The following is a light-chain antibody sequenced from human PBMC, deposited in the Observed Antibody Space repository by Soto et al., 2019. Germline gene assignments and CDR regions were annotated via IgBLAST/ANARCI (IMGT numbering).Light chain of an antibody. V-gene: IGLV2-23*02. CDR2: EVS. CDR3: CLYAGSSTLYV. CDR1: SSDVGSYNL. J-gene: IGLJ1*01. Sequence: QSALTQPASVSGSPGQSITISCTGTSSDVGSYNLVSWYQQHPGKAPKLMIYEVSKRPSGVSNRFSGSKSGNTASLTISGLQAEDEADYYCCLYAGSSTLYVFGTGTKVTVL.